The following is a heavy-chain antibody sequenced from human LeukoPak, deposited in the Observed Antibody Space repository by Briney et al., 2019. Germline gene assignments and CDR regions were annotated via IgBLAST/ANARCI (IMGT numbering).Heavy chain of an antibody. CDR2: IKSKTDGGTT. Sequence: GGSLRLSCAASGFTFSNAWMSWVRQAPGKGLEWVGRIKSKTDGGTTDYAAPVKGRFTISRDDSKNTLYLQMNSLRAEDTAVYYCAREKSMGSSSGGDYWGQGTLVTVSS. V-gene: IGHV3-15*01. D-gene: IGHD3-22*01. CDR3: AREKSMGSSSGGDY. J-gene: IGHJ4*02. CDR1: GFTFSNAW.